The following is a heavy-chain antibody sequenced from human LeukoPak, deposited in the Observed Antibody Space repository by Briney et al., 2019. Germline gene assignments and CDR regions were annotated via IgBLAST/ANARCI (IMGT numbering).Heavy chain of an antibody. CDR2: IYSSGST. J-gene: IGHJ5*02. CDR3: ARDHCSGGSCYPGWFDP. CDR1: GGSISSYY. Sequence: SETLSLTCTVSGGSISSYYWNWIRLPPGKGLEWIRYIYSSGSTIYNPSLKSRVTISIDTSRNQFSLRLSSVTAADTAVYYCARDHCSGGSCYPGWFDPWGQGTLVTVSS. V-gene: IGHV4-59*01. D-gene: IGHD2-15*01.